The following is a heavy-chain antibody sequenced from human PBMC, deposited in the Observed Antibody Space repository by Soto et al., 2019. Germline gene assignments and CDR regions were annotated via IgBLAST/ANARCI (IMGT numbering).Heavy chain of an antibody. CDR3: AKYCSSTSCLVVSGMDV. Sequence: EVQLLESGGGLVQPGGSLRLSCAASGFTFSSYAMSWVRQAPGKGLEWVSAISGSGGTTYYTDSVKGRFTIARDNSKNTLYLKMNSLRVEDTAVYYCAKYCSSTSCLVVSGMDVWGQGTTVTVSS. J-gene: IGHJ6*02. V-gene: IGHV3-23*01. CDR2: ISGSGGTT. CDR1: GFTFSSYA. D-gene: IGHD2-2*01.